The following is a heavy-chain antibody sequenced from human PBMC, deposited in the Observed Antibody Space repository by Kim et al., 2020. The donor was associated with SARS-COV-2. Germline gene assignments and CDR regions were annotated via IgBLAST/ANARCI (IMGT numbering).Heavy chain of an antibody. CDR1: GYSFTSYW. J-gene: IGHJ4*02. D-gene: IGHD5-12*01. V-gene: IGHV5-51*01. CDR2: IYPGDSDT. CDR3: ARHGGYSGYDFSFDY. Sequence: GESLKISCKGSGYSFTSYWIGWVRQMPGKGLEWMGIIYPGDSDTRYSPSFQGQVTISADKSISTAYLQWSSLKASDTAMYYCARHGGYSGYDFSFDYWGQGTLVTISS.